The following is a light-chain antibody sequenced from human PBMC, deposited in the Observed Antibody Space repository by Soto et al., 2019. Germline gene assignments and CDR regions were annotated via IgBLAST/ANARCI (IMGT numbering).Light chain of an antibody. V-gene: IGLV1-40*01. CDR1: SSNIGAVFD. CDR3: QSYDSGLSGWL. J-gene: IGLJ2*01. CDR2: ENT. Sequence: QLVLTQPPSVSGAPGQRVTISCTGSSSNIGAVFDVHWYQQVPGTAPKLLIYENTKRPSGVPDRFSGSKSGTSASLAITGLQAEDEADYYCQSYDSGLSGWLFGGGTQLTVL.